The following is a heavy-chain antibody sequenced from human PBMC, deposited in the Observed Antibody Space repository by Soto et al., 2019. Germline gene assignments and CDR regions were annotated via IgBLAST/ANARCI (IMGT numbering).Heavy chain of an antibody. Sequence: EVRLVESGGGLVQPGGSLRLSCAASGFTFSSYEMNWVRQAPGKGLEWVSYISSSGSTIYYADSVKGRFTISRDNAKNSLYLQMNSLRAEDTAVYYCARDGHWNYADWGQGTLVTVSS. D-gene: IGHD1-7*01. CDR3: ARDGHWNYAD. CDR2: ISSSGSTI. J-gene: IGHJ4*02. V-gene: IGHV3-48*03. CDR1: GFTFSSYE.